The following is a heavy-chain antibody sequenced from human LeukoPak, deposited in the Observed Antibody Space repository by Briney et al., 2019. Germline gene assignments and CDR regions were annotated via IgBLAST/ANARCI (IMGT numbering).Heavy chain of an antibody. J-gene: IGHJ4*02. CDR2: IYSGST. V-gene: IGHV4-4*07. D-gene: IGHD3-16*01. CDR1: GGSISTYY. Sequence: PSETLSLTCTVSGGSISTYYWSWIRQPAGKGLEWIGRIYSGSTNYNPSLKNRVTMSVDTSKSQFSLKLSSVTAADTAIYYCARVPGGATWHIDYWGQGTLVTVSS. CDR3: ARVPGGATWHIDY.